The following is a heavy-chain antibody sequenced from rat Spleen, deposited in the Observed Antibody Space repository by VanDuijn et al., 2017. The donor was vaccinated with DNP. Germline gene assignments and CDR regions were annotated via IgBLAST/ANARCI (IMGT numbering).Heavy chain of an antibody. Sequence: EVQLMESGGGLVQPGRSLKLSCAGSGFTFSDYYMAWVRQAPAKGLEWVASITYDGVGTYYRDSVKGRFTISRDNAKSTLYLQMDSLRSEDTATYYCARWSSSYYYAMDAWGQGTSVTVSS. CDR2: ITYDGVGT. J-gene: IGHJ4*01. CDR1: GFTFSDYY. CDR3: ARWSSSYYYAMDA. V-gene: IGHV5-7*01. D-gene: IGHD1-2*01.